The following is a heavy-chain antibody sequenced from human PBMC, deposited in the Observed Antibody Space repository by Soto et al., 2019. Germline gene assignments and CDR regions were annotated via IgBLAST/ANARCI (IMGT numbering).Heavy chain of an antibody. CDR3: AKENGERDWFDP. D-gene: IGHD1-1*01. J-gene: IGHJ5*02. CDR1: GFTFSSYG. CDR2: ISYDGSNK. Sequence: PGGSLRLSCAASGFTFSSYGMHWVRQAPGKGLEWVAVISYDGSNKYYADSVKGRFTISRDNSKNTLYLQMNSLRAEDTAVYYCAKENGERDWFDPWGQGTLVTVSS. V-gene: IGHV3-30*18.